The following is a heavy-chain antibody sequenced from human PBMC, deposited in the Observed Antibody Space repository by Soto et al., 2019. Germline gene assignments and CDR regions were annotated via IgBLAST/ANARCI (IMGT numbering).Heavy chain of an antibody. CDR3: ARAWGFYVDF. V-gene: IGHV4-59*01. CDR2: IYYSGST. J-gene: IGHJ4*02. D-gene: IGHD1-26*01. CDR1: GGSISSYY. Sequence: QVQLQESGPGLVKPSETLSLTCTVSGGSISSYYWSWIRQPPGKGLEWIGYIYYSGSTNYNPSLKSRVTISVDTSKNQSSLKLSSVTAADTAVYYCARAWGFYVDFWARGILVTVSS.